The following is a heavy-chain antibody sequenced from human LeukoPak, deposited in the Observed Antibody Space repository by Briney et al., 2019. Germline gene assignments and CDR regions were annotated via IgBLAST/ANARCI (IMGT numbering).Heavy chain of an antibody. J-gene: IGHJ4*02. CDR3: ARLGESYYTY. CDR2: IKQNGGET. V-gene: IGHV3-7*03. CDR1: GFAFSSYS. Sequence: GGSLRLSCVASGFAFSSYSMSWVRQAPGKGLEWVANIKQNGGETYYVDSVKGRFTISRDNAKNSLFLQMNSLRVEDTAVYYCARLGESYYTYWGQGTLVTVSS. D-gene: IGHD1-26*01.